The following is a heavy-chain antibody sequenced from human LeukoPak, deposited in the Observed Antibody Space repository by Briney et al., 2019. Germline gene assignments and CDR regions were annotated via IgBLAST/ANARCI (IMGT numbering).Heavy chain of an antibody. CDR3: AKDRGYYDSSGYYGDY. D-gene: IGHD3-22*01. CDR2: ISGRGGST. J-gene: IGHJ4*02. CDR1: GFTFSSYA. Sequence: PGGSLRLSCAASGFTFSSYAMSWVRQAPGKGLEWVSAISGRGGSTYYADSVKGRFTISRDNSKNTLYLQMNSLRAEDTAVYYCAKDRGYYDSSGYYGDYWGQGTLVTVSS. V-gene: IGHV3-23*01.